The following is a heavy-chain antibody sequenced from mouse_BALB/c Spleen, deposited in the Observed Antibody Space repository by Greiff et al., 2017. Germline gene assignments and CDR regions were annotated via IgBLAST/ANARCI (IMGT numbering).Heavy chain of an antibody. V-gene: IGHV3-2*02. CDR3: ARSYYGNYNYFDY. CDR2: ISYSGST. Sequence: EVKLMESGPGLVKPSQSLSLTCTVTGYSITSDYAWNWIRQFPGNKLEWMGYISYSGSTSYNPSLKSRISITRDTSKNQFFLQLYSVTTEDTATYYCARSYYGNYNYFDYWGQGTTLTVSS. D-gene: IGHD2-10*01. J-gene: IGHJ2*01. CDR1: GYSITSDYA.